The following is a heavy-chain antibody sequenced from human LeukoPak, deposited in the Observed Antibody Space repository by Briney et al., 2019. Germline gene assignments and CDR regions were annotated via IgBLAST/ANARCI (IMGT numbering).Heavy chain of an antibody. CDR1: GFTFSSYA. Sequence: GRSLRLSCAASGFTFSSYAMHWVRQAPGKGLEWVAVISYDGSNKYYADSVKGRFTISRDNSKNTLYLQMNSLRAEDTAVYYCATLTTVRDYWGLGTLVTVSS. CDR2: ISYDGSNK. D-gene: IGHD4-17*01. V-gene: IGHV3-30-3*01. CDR3: ATLTTVRDY. J-gene: IGHJ4*02.